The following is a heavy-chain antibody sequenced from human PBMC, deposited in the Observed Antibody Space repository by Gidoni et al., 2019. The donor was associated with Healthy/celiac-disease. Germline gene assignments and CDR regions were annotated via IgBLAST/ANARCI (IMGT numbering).Heavy chain of an antibody. CDR3: AKGRTLTVAGLAGYFDY. CDR2: ISWNSGSI. J-gene: IGHJ4*02. D-gene: IGHD6-19*01. CDR1: GFTFDDYA. V-gene: IGHV3-9*01. Sequence: EVQLVESGGGLVQPGRSLRLSCAASGFTFDDYAMHWVRQAPGKGLEWVSGISWNSGSIGYADSVKGRFTISRDNAKNSLYLQMNSLRAEDTALYYCAKGRTLTVAGLAGYFDYWGQGTLVTVSS.